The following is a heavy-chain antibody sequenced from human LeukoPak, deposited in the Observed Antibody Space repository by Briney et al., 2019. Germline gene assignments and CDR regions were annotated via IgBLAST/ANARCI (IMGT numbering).Heavy chain of an antibody. CDR2: ISAYNGKT. V-gene: IGHV1-18*01. Sequence: ASVKVSCKASGYTFTSYGISWVRQAPGQGLEWMGWISAYNGKTNYAQKLQGRVTMTTDTSTRTAYMELRSLRSDDTAVYYCARDQSKLDSGYVRCWFDPWGQGTLVTASS. J-gene: IGHJ5*02. CDR1: GYTFTSYG. CDR3: ARDQSKLDSGYVRCWFDP. D-gene: IGHD5-12*01.